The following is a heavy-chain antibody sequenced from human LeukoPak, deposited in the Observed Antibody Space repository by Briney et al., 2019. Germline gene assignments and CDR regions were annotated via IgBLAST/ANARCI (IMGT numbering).Heavy chain of an antibody. CDR2: INESGST. CDR1: GGSFSGYY. CDR3: ARTGYCSGGSCSTGLDY. V-gene: IGHV4-34*01. Sequence: SETLSLTCAVYGGSFSGYYWSWICQPPGKGLEWIGEINESGSTNYNPSLKSRVTISVDTSKNQFSLKLSSVIAADTAVYYCARTGYCSGGSCSTGLDYWGQGTLVTVSS. J-gene: IGHJ4*02. D-gene: IGHD2-15*01.